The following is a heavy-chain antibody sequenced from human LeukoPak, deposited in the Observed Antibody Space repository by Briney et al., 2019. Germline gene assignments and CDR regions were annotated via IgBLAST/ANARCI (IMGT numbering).Heavy chain of an antibody. CDR1: GFTFSSYT. D-gene: IGHD3-3*01. J-gene: IGHJ4*02. CDR2: ISSSSSYI. V-gene: IGHV3-21*01. Sequence: PGGSLRLSCAASGFTFSSYTMKWVRQAPGKGLEWVSSISSSSSYIYYADSVKGRFTISRDNSKNTLYLQMNSLRAEDTAVYYCASEIIFGSFDYWGQGTLVTVSS. CDR3: ASEIIFGSFDY.